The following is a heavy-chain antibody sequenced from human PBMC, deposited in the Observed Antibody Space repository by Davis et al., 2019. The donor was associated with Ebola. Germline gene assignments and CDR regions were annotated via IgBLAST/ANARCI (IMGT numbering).Heavy chain of an antibody. D-gene: IGHD3-10*01. CDR3: ARENYGSGSYGVYYYYGMDV. CDR2: IDPSDSYT. V-gene: IGHV5-10-1*01. J-gene: IGHJ6*02. Sequence: GESLKISCKGSGYSFTSYWISWVRQMPGKGLEWMGRIDPSDSYTNYSPSFQGHVTISADKSISTAYLQWSSLKASDTARYYCARENYGSGSYGVYYYYGMDVWGQGTTVTVSS. CDR1: GYSFTSYW.